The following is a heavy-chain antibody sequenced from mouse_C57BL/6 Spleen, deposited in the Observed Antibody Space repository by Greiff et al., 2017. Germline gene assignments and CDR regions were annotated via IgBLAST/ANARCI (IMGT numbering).Heavy chain of an antibody. CDR1: GFTFSDYY. J-gene: IGHJ4*01. Sequence: EVQLVESGGGLVQPGGSLKLSCAASGFTFSDYYMYWVRQTPEKRLEWVAYISNGGGSTYYPDTVKGRFTISRDNAKNTLYLQMSRLKSEDTAMYYCARQNPLYYAMDYWGQGTSVTVSS. V-gene: IGHV5-12*01. CDR3: ARQNPLYYAMDY. CDR2: ISNGGGST.